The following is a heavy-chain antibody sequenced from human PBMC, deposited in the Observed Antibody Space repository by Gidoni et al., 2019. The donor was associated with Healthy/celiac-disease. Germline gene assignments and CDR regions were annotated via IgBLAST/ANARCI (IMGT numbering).Heavy chain of an antibody. D-gene: IGHD3-22*01. CDR3: ARVGYDSSGYLARPFDY. CDR1: GGSISSCGYY. J-gene: IGHJ4*02. Sequence: QVQLQESGPGLVKPSQTLSLTCTVPGGSISSCGYYWSWIRQHPGKGLEWIGYIYYSGSTYYNPSLKSRVTISVDTSKNQFSLKLSSVTAADTAVYYCARVGYDSSGYLARPFDYWGQGTLVTVSS. V-gene: IGHV4-31*03. CDR2: IYYSGST.